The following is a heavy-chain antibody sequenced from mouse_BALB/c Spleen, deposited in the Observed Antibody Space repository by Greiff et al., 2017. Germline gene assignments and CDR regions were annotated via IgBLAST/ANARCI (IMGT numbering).Heavy chain of an antibody. J-gene: IGHJ4*01. CDR3: ARGDGGNGYAMDY. Sequence: EVQLVESGGGLVKPGGSLKLSCAASGFTFSSYAMSWVRQTPEKRLEWVASISSGGSTYYPDSVKGRFTISRDNARNILYLQMSSLRSEDTAMYYCARGDGGNGYAMDYWGQGTSVTVSS. CDR2: ISSGGST. D-gene: IGHD2-1*01. V-gene: IGHV5-6-5*01. CDR1: GFTFSSYA.